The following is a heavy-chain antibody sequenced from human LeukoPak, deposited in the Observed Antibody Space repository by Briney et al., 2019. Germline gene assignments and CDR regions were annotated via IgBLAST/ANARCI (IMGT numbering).Heavy chain of an antibody. V-gene: IGHV4-39*07. Sequence: SETLSLTCTVSGGSISSYYWGWIRQPPGKGLEWIGSIYYSGSTYYNPSLKSRVTISVDTSKNQFSLKLSSVTAADTAVYYCARGLGYSSSWYPYNWFDPWGQGTLVTVSS. CDR3: ARGLGYSSSWYPYNWFDP. J-gene: IGHJ5*02. CDR2: IYYSGST. D-gene: IGHD6-13*01. CDR1: GGSISSYY.